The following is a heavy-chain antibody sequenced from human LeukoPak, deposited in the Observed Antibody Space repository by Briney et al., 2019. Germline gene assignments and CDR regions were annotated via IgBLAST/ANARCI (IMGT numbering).Heavy chain of an antibody. J-gene: IGHJ4*02. D-gene: IGHD2-8*01. Sequence: GGSLRLSCAASGFSFTTYPMSWVRQAPGKGLEWVSAISASGGGTYYADSVKGRFTISRDNSRRTVFLQMSSLRAEDTAVYYCAKAPYCLNDVCSYFDYWGQGSLVTVSS. CDR1: GFSFTTYP. CDR3: AKAPYCLNDVCSYFDY. V-gene: IGHV3-23*01. CDR2: ISASGGGT.